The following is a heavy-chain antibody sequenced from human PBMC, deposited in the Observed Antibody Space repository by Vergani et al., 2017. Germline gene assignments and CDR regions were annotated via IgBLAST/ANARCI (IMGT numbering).Heavy chain of an antibody. D-gene: IGHD1-26*01. J-gene: IGHJ4*02. CDR3: ARSTRGIVGAPDF. CDR1: GFTFSSYG. V-gene: IGHV3-33*01. CDR2: IWYDGSNK. Sequence: QVQLVESGGGVVQPGRSLRLSCAASGFTFSSYGMHWVRQAPGKGLEWVAVIWYDGSNKYYADSVKGRFTISRDNAKNSLYLQMNSLRAEDTAVYYCARSTRGIVGAPDFWGQGTQVTVSS.